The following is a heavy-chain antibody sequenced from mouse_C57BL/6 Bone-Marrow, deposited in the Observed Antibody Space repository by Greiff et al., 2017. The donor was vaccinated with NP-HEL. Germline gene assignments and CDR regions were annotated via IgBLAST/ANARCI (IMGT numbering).Heavy chain of an antibody. CDR3: ARRMVYYEGY. Sequence: VQLQQSGPELVKPGASVKISCKASGYTFTDYYMNWVKQSHGKSLEWIGDINPNNGGTSYNQKFKGKATLTVDKSSSTAYMELRSLTSEDSAVYYCARRMVYYEGYWGQGTTLTVSS. V-gene: IGHV1-26*01. D-gene: IGHD2-4*01. CDR2: INPNNGGT. J-gene: IGHJ2*01. CDR1: GYTFTDYY.